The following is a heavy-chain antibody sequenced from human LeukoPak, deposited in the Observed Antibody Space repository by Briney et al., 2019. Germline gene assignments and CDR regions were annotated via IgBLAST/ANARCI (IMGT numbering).Heavy chain of an antibody. V-gene: IGHV1-69*13. CDR2: IIPIFGTA. J-gene: IGHJ4*02. CDR1: GGTFSSYA. D-gene: IGHD4-17*01. CDR3: ARTDGYGDYGDY. Sequence: SVTVSCKASGGTFSSYAISWVRQAPGQGLEWMGGIIPIFGTANYAQKFQGRVTITADESTSTAYMELSSLRSEDTAVYYCARTDGYGDYGDYWGQGTLVTVSS.